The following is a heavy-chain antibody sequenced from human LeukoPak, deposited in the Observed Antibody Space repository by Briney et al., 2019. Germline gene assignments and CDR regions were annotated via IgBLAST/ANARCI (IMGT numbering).Heavy chain of an antibody. CDR1: GYTFTRYY. D-gene: IGHD3-22*01. CDR3: ARFAGYDSSGYLSY. CDR2: INHSGGSA. Sequence: GASVKDSCKASGYTFTRYYMHWVRPAPGQGRECMGIINHSGGSARYAQKFQGRVTMIRDTYKSTVYMEVSSLRSEDTAVYYCARFAGYDSSGYLSYWGQGTLVTVSS. J-gene: IGHJ4*02. V-gene: IGHV1-46*01.